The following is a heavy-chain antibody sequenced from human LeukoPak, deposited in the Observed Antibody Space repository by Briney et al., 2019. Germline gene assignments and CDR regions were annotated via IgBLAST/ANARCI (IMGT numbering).Heavy chain of an antibody. CDR2: INQAGSEK. Sequence: PGGSLRLSCAASGFIFSIYWMSWVRQAPGKGLEWVSNINQAGSEKYYVDSVKGRFTISRDNAKNSLFLQMNSLRAEDTAVYFCARVVVGVTNRFDPWGQGTLVIVSS. J-gene: IGHJ5*02. CDR1: GFIFSIYW. CDR3: ARVVVGVTNRFDP. D-gene: IGHD2-15*01. V-gene: IGHV3-7*05.